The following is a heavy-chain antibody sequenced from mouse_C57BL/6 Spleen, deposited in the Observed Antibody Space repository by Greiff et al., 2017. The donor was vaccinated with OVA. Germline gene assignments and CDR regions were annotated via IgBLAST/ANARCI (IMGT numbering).Heavy chain of an antibody. V-gene: IGHV5-4*01. CDR3: ARHYYGSSDYFDY. J-gene: IGHJ2*01. CDR2: INDGGSYT. D-gene: IGHD1-1*01. CDR1: GFTFSSYA. Sequence: EVHLVESGGGLVKPGGSLKLSCAASGFTFSSYAMSWVRQTPEKRLEWVATINDGGSYTYYPDNVKGRFTISRDNAKNNLYLQMSHLKSEDTAMYYCARHYYGSSDYFDYWGQGTTLTVSS.